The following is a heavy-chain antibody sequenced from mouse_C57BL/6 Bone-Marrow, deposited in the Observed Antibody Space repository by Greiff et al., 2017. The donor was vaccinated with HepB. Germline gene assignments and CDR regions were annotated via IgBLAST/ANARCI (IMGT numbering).Heavy chain of an antibody. CDR2: ISNGDGST. V-gene: IGHV5-12*01. CDR1: GFTFSDYY. D-gene: IGHD1-1*01. Sequence: DVMLVQSGGGLVQPGGSLKLSCAASGFTFSDYYMYWVRQTPEKRLEWVAYISNGDGSTYYTETVKGRFTISRDTATNTLYMQMSRLKSEDAAMYYCARHNLLCYGSRGGRAWFSYWGQGTVVTVSA. CDR3: ARHNLLCYGSRGGRAWFSY. J-gene: IGHJ3*01.